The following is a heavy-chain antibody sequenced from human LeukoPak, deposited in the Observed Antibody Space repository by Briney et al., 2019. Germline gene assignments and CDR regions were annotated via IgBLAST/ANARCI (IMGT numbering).Heavy chain of an antibody. CDR1: GFTFSSYS. CDR2: ISSSSSYI. J-gene: IGHJ4*02. V-gene: IGHV3-21*01. CDR3: ARLATTVTRRFDY. D-gene: IGHD4-17*01. Sequence: GGSLRLSCAASGFTFSSYSMNWVRQAPGKELEWVSSISSSSSYIYYADSVKGRFTISRDNAKNSLYLQMNSLRAEDTAVYYCARLATTVTRRFDYWGQGTLVTVSP.